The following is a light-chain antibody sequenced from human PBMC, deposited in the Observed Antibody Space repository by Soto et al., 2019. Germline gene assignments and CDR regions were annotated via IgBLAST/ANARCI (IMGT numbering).Light chain of an antibody. J-gene: IGLJ1*01. CDR3: SSYTSISTYV. CDR2: DVT. CDR1: RSDVGGYNF. Sequence: QSALTQPASVSGSPGQSITISCPGTRSDVGGYNFVSWYQQHPDKAPKLMIYDVTNRPSGVSNRFSGSKSGNTASLTISGLQAEDEADYYCSSYTSISTYVFGTGTKVTVL. V-gene: IGLV2-14*01.